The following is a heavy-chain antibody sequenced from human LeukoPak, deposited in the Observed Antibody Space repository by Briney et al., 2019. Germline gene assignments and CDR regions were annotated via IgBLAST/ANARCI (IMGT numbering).Heavy chain of an antibody. V-gene: IGHV1-69*05. CDR3: ARADYYDSSGYYSYYYYMDV. J-gene: IGHJ6*03. D-gene: IGHD3-22*01. CDR2: IIPIFGTA. CDR1: GGTFSSYA. Sequence: GASVKVSCKPSGGTFSSYAISWVRQAPGQGLEWMGGIIPIFGTANYAQKFQGRVTITTDESTSTAYMELSSLRSEDTAVYYCARADYYDSSGYYSYYYYMDVWGKGTTVTVSS.